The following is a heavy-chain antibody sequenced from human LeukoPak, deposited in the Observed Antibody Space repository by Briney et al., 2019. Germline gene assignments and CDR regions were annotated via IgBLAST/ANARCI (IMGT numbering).Heavy chain of an antibody. D-gene: IGHD6-13*01. CDR1: GYAFTRHY. V-gene: IGHV1-46*01. CDR3: ARDYSLAAALDY. Sequence: ASVKVSCKASGYAFTRHYMHWVRQAPGQGLEWMGLINPSGSSTIYAQKFQGRVTMTRDMSTSTVYMELSSLRSEDTAVYYCARDYSLAAALDYWGQGTLVTVSS. J-gene: IGHJ4*02. CDR2: INPSGSST.